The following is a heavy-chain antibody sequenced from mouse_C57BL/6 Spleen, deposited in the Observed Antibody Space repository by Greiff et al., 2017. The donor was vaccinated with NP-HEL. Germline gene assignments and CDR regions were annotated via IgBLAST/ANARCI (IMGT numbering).Heavy chain of an antibody. V-gene: IGHV1-81*01. CDR1: GYTFTSYG. D-gene: IGHD1-1*01. CDR2: IYPRSGNT. Sequence: QVQLQQSGAELARPGASVKLSCKASGYTFTSYGISWVKQRTGQGLEWIGEIYPRSGNTYYNEKFKGKATLTADKSSSTAYMELRSLTSEDSAVYFCARNYYGSSPGYWYFDDWGTGTTVTVSS. J-gene: IGHJ1*03. CDR3: ARNYYGSSPGYWYFDD.